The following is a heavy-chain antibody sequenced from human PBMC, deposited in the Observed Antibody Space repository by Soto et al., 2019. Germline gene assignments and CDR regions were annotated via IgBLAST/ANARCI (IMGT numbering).Heavy chain of an antibody. CDR3: ARARMVRGIIYYYGMDV. CDR1: GSSISSDGYY. CDR2: IYYSGST. J-gene: IGHJ6*02. V-gene: IGHV4-31*03. Sequence: SNKLSLTCTVTGSSISSDGYYCRWIRDHPGKGLEWIGYIYYSGSTNYNPSLKSRVTISVDTSKNQFSLKLNSVTAADTAVYYCARARMVRGIIYYYGMDVWGQGTTVT. D-gene: IGHD3-10*01.